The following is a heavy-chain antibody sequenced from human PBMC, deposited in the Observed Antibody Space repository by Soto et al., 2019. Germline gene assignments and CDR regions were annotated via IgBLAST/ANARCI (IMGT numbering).Heavy chain of an antibody. D-gene: IGHD1-1*01. J-gene: IGHJ4*02. CDR1: GFTFGNNV. Sequence: LRLSCAASGFTFGNNVIYLFRQAPGKGLEWVSASTPGGDNTYADSVKGRFTVSRDSSKDTVYMQMDSLRTDDTAVYYCAKLGVRMSTGGTDYWGQGTLVTVSS. CDR3: AKLGVRMSTGGTDY. V-gene: IGHV3-23*01. CDR2: STPGGDNT.